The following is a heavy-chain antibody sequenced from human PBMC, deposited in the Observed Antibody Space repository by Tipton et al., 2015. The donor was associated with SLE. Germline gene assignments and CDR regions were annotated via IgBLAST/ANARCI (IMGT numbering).Heavy chain of an antibody. Sequence: TLSLTCAVYGGSFSGYYWSWVRQPPGKGLEWIGEINHSGSTNYNPSLKSRVTISIDTSKNQFSLKLSSVTAADTAVYYCARGGGSHGSGIYFPRDLRGRRTAVPVSS. D-gene: IGHD3-10*01. CDR1: GGSFSGYY. CDR2: INHSGST. V-gene: IGHV4-34*01. J-gene: IGHJ6*01. CDR3: ARGGGSHGSGIYFPRDL.